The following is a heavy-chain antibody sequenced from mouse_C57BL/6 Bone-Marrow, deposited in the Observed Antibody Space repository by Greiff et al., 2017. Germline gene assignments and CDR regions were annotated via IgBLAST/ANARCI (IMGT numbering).Heavy chain of an antibody. J-gene: IGHJ4*01. CDR2: IYPGGGYT. CDR1: GYTFTNYW. V-gene: IGHV1-63*01. D-gene: IGHD2-4*01. CDR3: ARGDYDYDYDAMDY. Sequence: QVQLKESGAELVRPGTSVKMSCKASGYTFTNYWIGWAKQRPGHGLEWIGDIYPGGGYTNYNEKFKGKATLTADKSSSTAYMQFSSLTSEDSAIXYGARGDYDYDYDAMDYWGQGTSVTVSS.